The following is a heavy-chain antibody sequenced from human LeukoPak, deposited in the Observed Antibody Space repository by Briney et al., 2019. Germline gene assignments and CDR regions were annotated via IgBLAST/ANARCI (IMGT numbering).Heavy chain of an antibody. V-gene: IGHV3-7*01. Sequence: GGSLRLSCAVSGFTFSSYSMIWVRQAPGKGLEWVGNINQDASEINYVDSVRGRFTISRDNAKNSLHLQMNSLRAEDTAVYYCATDRDNSDWQKRFDSWGQGTLVTVSS. CDR2: INQDASEI. J-gene: IGHJ4*02. CDR1: GFTFSSYS. D-gene: IGHD2-21*02. CDR3: ATDRDNSDWQKRFDS.